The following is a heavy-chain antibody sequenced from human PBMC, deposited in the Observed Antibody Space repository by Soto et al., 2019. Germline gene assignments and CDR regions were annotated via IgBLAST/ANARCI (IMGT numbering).Heavy chain of an antibody. D-gene: IGHD2-2*01. J-gene: IGHJ6*03. CDR2: INHSGST. CDR1: GGSFSGYY. CDR3: ARGRASTWGDYYYYMDV. Sequence: SETLSLTCAVYGGSFSGYYWSWIRQPPGKGLEWIGEINHSGSTNYNPSLKSRVTISVDTSKNQFSLKLSSVTAADTAVYYCARGRASTWGDYYYYMDVWGKGTTVTVSS. V-gene: IGHV4-34*01.